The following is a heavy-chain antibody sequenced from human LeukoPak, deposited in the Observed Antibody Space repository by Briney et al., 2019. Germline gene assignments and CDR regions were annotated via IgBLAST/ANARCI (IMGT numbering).Heavy chain of an antibody. J-gene: IGHJ2*01. D-gene: IGHD7-27*01. V-gene: IGHV3-23*01. Sequence: PGGSLRLSCAASGFTFSAYAMTWVRQAPGKGLEWVSAITGSGDTTYYADSVKGRFTISRDNSKNTLYLQMNSLRAEDTAVYYCAKGGNWGSSWYFDLWGRGTLVTVSS. CDR1: GFTFSAYA. CDR3: AKGGNWGSSWYFDL. CDR2: ITGSGDTT.